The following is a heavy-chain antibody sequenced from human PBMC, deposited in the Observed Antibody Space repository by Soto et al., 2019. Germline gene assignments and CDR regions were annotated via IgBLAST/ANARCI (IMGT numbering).Heavy chain of an antibody. CDR1: GGTISSSY. V-gene: IGHV4-59*12. J-gene: IGHJ6*02. CDR3: ATGRIPRGLDV. Sequence: SETLSLTCSVSGGTISSSYWSWSRQPPGKGLEWIGDIYSRGTTSYNPSLKSRATILVDTSKNQFSLRLTSVTATDTAVYYCATGRIPRGLDVWGQGTTVTVSS. D-gene: IGHD2-15*01. CDR2: IYSRGTT.